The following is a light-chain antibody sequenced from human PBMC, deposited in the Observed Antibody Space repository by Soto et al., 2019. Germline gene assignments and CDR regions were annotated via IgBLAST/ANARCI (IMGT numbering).Light chain of an antibody. V-gene: IGKV1-39*01. CDR1: QSISFY. CDR3: QQSYSPPPWA. J-gene: IGKJ1*01. CDR2: ATS. Sequence: DLQMTQSPSSLSATVGDRVTITCRASQSISFYLNWYQQKPGKAPNLLIYATSSLQSGVPSRFSGSGSGTDFNLTISSLQPEDFATYYCQQSYSPPPWAFGQ.